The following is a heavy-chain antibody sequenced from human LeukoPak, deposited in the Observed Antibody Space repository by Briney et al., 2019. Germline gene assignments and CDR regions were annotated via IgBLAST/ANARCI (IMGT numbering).Heavy chain of an antibody. CDR3: ARGHYGLDV. V-gene: IGHV3-11*03. CDR2: IDISSGYT. J-gene: IGHJ6*02. CDR1: GFTFSAHY. Sequence: GGSLRLSCVAPGFTFSAHYMSWIRQPPGKGLEWVSYIDISSGYTYYADSVKGRFTISRDNAKNSLYLQMDNLRAEDTAVYFCARGHYGLDVWGQGTSVTVSS.